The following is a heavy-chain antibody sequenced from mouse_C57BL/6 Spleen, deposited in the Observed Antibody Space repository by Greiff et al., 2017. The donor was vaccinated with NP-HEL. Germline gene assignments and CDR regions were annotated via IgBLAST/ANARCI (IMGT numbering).Heavy chain of an antibody. Sequence: QVQLQQSGAELARPGASVKLSCKASGYTFTSYGISWVKQRTGQGLEWIGEIYPRSGNTYYNEKFKGKATLTADKSSSTAYMELRSLTSEDSAVYVCARQRGFYGSTGYFDVWGTGTTVTVSS. CDR3: ARQRGFYGSTGYFDV. D-gene: IGHD1-1*01. CDR1: GYTFTSYG. V-gene: IGHV1-81*01. CDR2: IYPRSGNT. J-gene: IGHJ1*03.